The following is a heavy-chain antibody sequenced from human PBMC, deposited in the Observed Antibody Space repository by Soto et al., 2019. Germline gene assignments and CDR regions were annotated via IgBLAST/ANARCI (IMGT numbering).Heavy chain of an antibody. J-gene: IGHJ5*02. CDR2: IIPIFGTA. CDR3: ARSRPLEYCSSTSCYLNWFDP. D-gene: IGHD2-2*01. CDR1: GGTFSSYA. V-gene: IGHV1-69*06. Sequence: SVKVSCKASGGTFSSYAISWVRQAPGQGLEWMGGIIPIFGTANYAQKFQGRVTITADKSTSTAYMELSSLRSEDTAVYYCARSRPLEYCSSTSCYLNWFDPWGQGTLVTVSS.